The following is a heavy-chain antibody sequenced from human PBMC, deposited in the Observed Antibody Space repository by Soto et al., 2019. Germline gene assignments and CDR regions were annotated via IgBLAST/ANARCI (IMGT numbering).Heavy chain of an antibody. J-gene: IGHJ6*02. Sequence: PSETLSLTCTVSGGSISSGDYCWSWIRQPPGKGLEWIGYIYYSGSTYYNPSLKSRVTISVDTSKNQFSLKLSSVTAADTAVYYCARDSSSSLYYYGMDVWGQGTTVTVSS. V-gene: IGHV4-30-4*01. CDR2: IYYSGST. D-gene: IGHD6-6*01. CDR1: GGSISSGDYC. CDR3: ARDSSSSLYYYGMDV.